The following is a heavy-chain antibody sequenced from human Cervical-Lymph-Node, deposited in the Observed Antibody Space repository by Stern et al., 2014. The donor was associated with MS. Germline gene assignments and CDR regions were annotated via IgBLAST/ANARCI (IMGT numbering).Heavy chain of an antibody. D-gene: IGHD2-15*01. J-gene: IGHJ4*02. V-gene: IGHV3-23*04. CDR3: AKVYGSSPFDY. Sequence: EVQLVQSGGTLVQPGGSLRLSCAASGFTFSSYAMSWVRQAPGKGLEWVSVISGSDGSTFYADSVKGRFTISRDNTKNTLFLQMNSLRAEDTAVYYCAKVYGSSPFDYWGQGTLVTVSS. CDR1: GFTFSSYA. CDR2: ISGSDGST.